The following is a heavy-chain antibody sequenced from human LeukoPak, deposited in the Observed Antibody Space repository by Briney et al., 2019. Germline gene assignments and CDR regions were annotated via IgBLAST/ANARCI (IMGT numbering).Heavy chain of an antibody. CDR2: INPNSGGST. CDR3: ARGLSLAANSAFDI. Sequence: ASVKVSCKASGYTFTGYYMHWVRQAPGQGLEWMGWINPNSGGSTSYAQKFQGRVTMTRDMSTSTVYMELSSLRSEDTAVYYCARGLSLAANSAFDIWGQGTMVTVSS. V-gene: IGHV1-46*01. CDR1: GYTFTGYY. J-gene: IGHJ3*02. D-gene: IGHD2/OR15-2a*01.